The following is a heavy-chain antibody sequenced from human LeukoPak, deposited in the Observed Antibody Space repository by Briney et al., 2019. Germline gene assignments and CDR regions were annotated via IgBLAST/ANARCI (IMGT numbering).Heavy chain of an antibody. CDR1: GFTFSNYW. CDR3: ARIGYRSSSLDY. J-gene: IGHJ4*02. CDR2: IKEDGSTR. Sequence: GGSLRLSCAASGFTFSNYWMTWVRQAREKGLEWVANIKEDGSTRYLVDSVKGRFTISRDNAKNSVYLQMNSLRAEDTAVYYCARIGYRSSSLDYWGQGNLVTVSS. V-gene: IGHV3-7*04. D-gene: IGHD6-13*01.